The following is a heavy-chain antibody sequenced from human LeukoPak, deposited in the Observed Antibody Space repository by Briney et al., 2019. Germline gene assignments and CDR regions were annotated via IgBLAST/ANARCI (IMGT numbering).Heavy chain of an antibody. D-gene: IGHD3-10*01. CDR3: AGDLAPPPYYYGTGCPDD. Sequence: GASVKVSCKTSGYTFTGYYIHWVRQAPGQGLEWMGWIDPKSGGTKYAQKFQGRVTMTRDTSITTVYMEMTRVRSDDTAVYYCAGDLAPPPYYYGTGCPDDWGQGTLVTVSS. CDR2: IDPKSGGT. CDR1: GYTFTGYY. V-gene: IGHV1-2*02. J-gene: IGHJ4*02.